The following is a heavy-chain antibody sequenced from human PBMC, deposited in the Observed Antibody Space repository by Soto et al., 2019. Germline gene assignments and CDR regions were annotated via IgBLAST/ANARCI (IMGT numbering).Heavy chain of an antibody. CDR3: ARDRGYCSSTSCYFSYYGMDV. CDR1: GFTFSSYA. V-gene: IGHV3-30-3*01. J-gene: IGHJ6*02. D-gene: IGHD2-2*01. CDR2: ISYDGSNK. Sequence: GGSLRLSCAASGFTFSSYAMHWVRQAPGKGLEWVAVISYDGSNKYYADSVKGRFTISRDNSKNTLYLQMNSLRAEDTAVYYCARDRGYCSSTSCYFSYYGMDVWGQGTTVTVSS.